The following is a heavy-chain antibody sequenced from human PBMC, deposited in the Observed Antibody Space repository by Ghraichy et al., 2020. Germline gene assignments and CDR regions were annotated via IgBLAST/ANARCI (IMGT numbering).Heavy chain of an antibody. V-gene: IGHV4-34*01. CDR1: GASLGGFY. CDR2: TDHFGTS. D-gene: IGHD1-1*01. Sequence: SESLSLTCAVDGASLGGFYWSWIRQPPGVALEWIADTDHFGTSNSNPSLKSRVTLSINTSTKQFSLTLNSVRAADTATYYCARGLLAWNQLDFWGQGSQVTVSS. J-gene: IGHJ4*02. CDR3: ARGLLAWNQLDF.